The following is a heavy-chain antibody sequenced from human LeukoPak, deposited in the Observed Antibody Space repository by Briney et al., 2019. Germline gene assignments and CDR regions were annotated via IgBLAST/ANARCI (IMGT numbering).Heavy chain of an antibody. J-gene: IGHJ6*03. Sequence: SLKVSCKPSGSTFSSYAITWVRQAPGQGLEWIGGIIPVFQTPNYAQNFRGRVTITTDESTRTAYMELSSLRSEDTAIYYCARDSTLSRVITATTTYHFCYYIDVWGKGTTVTISS. D-gene: IGHD3-22*01. CDR2: IIPVFQTP. CDR3: ARDSTLSRVITATTTYHFCYYIDV. CDR1: GSTFSSYA. V-gene: IGHV1-69*05.